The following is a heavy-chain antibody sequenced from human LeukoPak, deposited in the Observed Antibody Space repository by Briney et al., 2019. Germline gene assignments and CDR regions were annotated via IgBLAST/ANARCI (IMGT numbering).Heavy chain of an antibody. Sequence: GESLKISCEGSGYTFTSYWIAWVRQMPGKGLEWMGIIYPGDSDTRYSPSFQGQVTISADKSISTAYLQWSSLKASDTAMYYCARQVNNWFDPWGQGTLVTVSS. CDR3: ARQVNNWFDP. V-gene: IGHV5-51*01. CDR2: IYPGDSDT. J-gene: IGHJ5*02. CDR1: GYTFTSYW.